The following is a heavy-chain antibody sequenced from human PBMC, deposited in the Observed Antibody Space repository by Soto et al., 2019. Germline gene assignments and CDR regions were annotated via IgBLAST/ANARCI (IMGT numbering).Heavy chain of an antibody. Sequence: EVHLLESGGGLVQSGGSLRLSCAASGFSFSTYDMTWARQAPGKGLEWVSTIPNGDSRTYYAKSVRGRFTISRDNSKNTLYLQMNSLRADDTAVYYCTQGAWEDVWGQGTTVTVSS. CDR2: IPNGDSRT. V-gene: IGHV3-23*01. CDR3: TQGAWEDV. D-gene: IGHD1-26*01. J-gene: IGHJ6*02. CDR1: GFSFSTYD.